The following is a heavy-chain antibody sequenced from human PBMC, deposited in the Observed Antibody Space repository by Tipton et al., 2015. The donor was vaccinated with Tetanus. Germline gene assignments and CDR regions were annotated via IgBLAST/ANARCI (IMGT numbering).Heavy chain of an antibody. CDR1: GFNFRNNA. CDR3: AREADCSGGSCFSGDFDN. D-gene: IGHD2-15*01. V-gene: IGHV3-23*01. CDR2: LIGSGGTT. Sequence: LSLTCVASGFNFRNNAMSWVRQAPGKGLEWVSGLIGSGGTTYYADSVSGRFTISRDNSKNTLFLQMNSLRAEDTAVYYCAREADCSGGSCFSGDFDNWGQGTQVTVSS. J-gene: IGHJ4*02.